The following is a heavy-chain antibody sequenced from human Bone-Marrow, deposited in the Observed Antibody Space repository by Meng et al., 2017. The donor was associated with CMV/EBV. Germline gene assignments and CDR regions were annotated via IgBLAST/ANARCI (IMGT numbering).Heavy chain of an antibody. J-gene: IGHJ4*02. V-gene: IGHV4-4*02. CDR3: ARNRGKSDFDC. Sequence: QVRLQESGPGLVRPSGTLSPTCAVCCYSLSRGDGWSWVRQAPGKGRGWIGGVYHKWSPNYNPSLKSRIDISVDRSKNQFSLMLSSVTAADTALYYCARNRGKSDFDCWGQGTLVTVSS. CDR1: CYSLSRGDG. CDR2: VYHKWSP.